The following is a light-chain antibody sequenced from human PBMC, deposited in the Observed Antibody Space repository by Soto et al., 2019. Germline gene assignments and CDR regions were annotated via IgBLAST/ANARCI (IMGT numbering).Light chain of an antibody. CDR3: QHYDDYPWT. CDR2: DAS. V-gene: IGKV1-5*01. J-gene: IGKJ1*01. Sequence: DIQMTQSPSTLSASVGDRVAITCRASQSIGTWFAWYQQKPGKAPKLLIFDASSLERGVPSRFSGSGSGTEFTLTISSLQSDDFAIYYCQHYDDYPWTFGQGTTVDFK. CDR1: QSIGTW.